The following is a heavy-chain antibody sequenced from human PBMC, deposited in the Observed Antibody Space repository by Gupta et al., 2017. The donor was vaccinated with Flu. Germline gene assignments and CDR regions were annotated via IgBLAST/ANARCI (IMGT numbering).Heavy chain of an antibody. Sequence: QVQLQESGPGLVKPSETLSLTCTVSGGSISSYWWSWIRQPAGKGLEWIWRIYTSGSTNYNPSLKSRVTMSVDTFKNQFSVKVSSVTAADTAVYYCARDGGHSYGAGFDYWGQGTLVTVSS. CDR2: IYTSGST. V-gene: IGHV4-4*07. J-gene: IGHJ4*02. CDR3: ARDGGHSYGAGFDY. CDR1: GGSISSYW. D-gene: IGHD5-18*01.